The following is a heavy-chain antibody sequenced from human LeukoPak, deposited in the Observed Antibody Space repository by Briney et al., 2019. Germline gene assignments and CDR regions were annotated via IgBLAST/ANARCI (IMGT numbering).Heavy chain of an antibody. CDR1: GFTVSSNY. D-gene: IGHD2-2*01. CDR2: IYSGGST. V-gene: IGHV3-66*01. J-gene: IGHJ3*02. CDR3: ARDKSSSTSAFGI. Sequence: GGSLRLSCAASGFTVSSNYMSWVRQAPGKGLEWVSVIYSGGSTYYADSVKGRFTISRDNSKNTLYLQMNSLRAEDTAVYYCARDKSSSTSAFGIWGQGTMVTVSS.